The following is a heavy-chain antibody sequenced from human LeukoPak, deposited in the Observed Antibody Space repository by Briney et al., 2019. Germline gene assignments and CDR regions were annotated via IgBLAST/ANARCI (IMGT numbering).Heavy chain of an antibody. CDR2: ISSTSTYI. CDR1: GFSFSDYS. J-gene: IGHJ4*02. V-gene: IGHV3-21*01. D-gene: IGHD6-13*01. CDR3: ARDRAAAARQPVDY. Sequence: GGSLRLSCAASGFSFSDYSMNWVRQAPGKGLEWVSSISSTSTYIYYADSLKGRFTISRDNAKNSLYLQMNSLRAEDTAVYYCARDRAAAARQPVDYWGQGTLVTVSS.